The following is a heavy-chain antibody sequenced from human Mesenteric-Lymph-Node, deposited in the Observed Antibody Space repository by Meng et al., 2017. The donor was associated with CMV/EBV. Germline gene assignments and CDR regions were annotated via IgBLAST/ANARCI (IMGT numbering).Heavy chain of an antibody. CDR2: IYYSGST. J-gene: IGHJ5*02. CDR1: GGSISSSSYY. D-gene: IGHD3-10*01. Sequence: QLQLQESDPGLVKPSETLSLTCTFSGGSISSSSYYWGWIRQPPGKGLEWIGSIYYSGSTYYNPSLKSRVTISVDTSKNQFSLKLSSVTAADTAVYYCARPHYYGSGSSPWFDPWGQGTLVTVSS. CDR3: ARPHYYGSGSSPWFDP. V-gene: IGHV4-39*01.